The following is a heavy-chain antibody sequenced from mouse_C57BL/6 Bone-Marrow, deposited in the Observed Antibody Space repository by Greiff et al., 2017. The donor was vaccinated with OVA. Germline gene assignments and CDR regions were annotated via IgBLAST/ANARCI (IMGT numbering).Heavy chain of an antibody. CDR1: GFTFSSYG. CDR2: ISSGGSYT. J-gene: IGHJ2*01. CDR3: ASYYYGCSYY. Sequence: VQLKQSGGDLVKPGGSLKLSCAASGFTFSSYGMSWVRQTPDKRLEWVATISSGGSYTYYPDSVKGRFTISRDTAKNTLYLQMSSLKSEDTAMYYCASYYYGCSYYWGQGTTLTVSS. V-gene: IGHV5-6*01. D-gene: IGHD1-1*01.